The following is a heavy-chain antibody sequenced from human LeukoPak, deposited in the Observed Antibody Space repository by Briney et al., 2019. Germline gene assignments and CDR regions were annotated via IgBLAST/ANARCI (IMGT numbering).Heavy chain of an antibody. V-gene: IGHV4-31*03. D-gene: IGHD3-22*01. Sequence: SETLSLTCTVSGGSISSGGYYWSWIRQHPGKGLEWIGYIYYSGSTYYNPSLKSRVTISVDTSRNQFSLKLSSVTAADTAVYYCARDYYDSSGYEPEYYFDYWGQGALVTVSS. CDR3: ARDYYDSSGYEPEYYFDY. CDR1: GGSISSGGYY. CDR2: IYYSGST. J-gene: IGHJ4*02.